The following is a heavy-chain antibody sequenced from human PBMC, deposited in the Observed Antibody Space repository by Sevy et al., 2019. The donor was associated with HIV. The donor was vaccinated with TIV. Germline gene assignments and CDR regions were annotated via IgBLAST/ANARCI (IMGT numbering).Heavy chain of an antibody. V-gene: IGHV3-30*02. D-gene: IGHD3-10*01. CDR2: IKDDGSKR. CDR3: TSVLFDY. CDR1: GFTLSYYG. J-gene: IGHJ4*02. Sequence: GGSLRLPCAASGFTLSYYGMHWVRQAPGKGLEWVTFIKDDGSKRFYADSVKGRFTVSRDNSKNTMSLQMNSLRAEDTAVYYCTSVLFDYWGQGALVTVSS.